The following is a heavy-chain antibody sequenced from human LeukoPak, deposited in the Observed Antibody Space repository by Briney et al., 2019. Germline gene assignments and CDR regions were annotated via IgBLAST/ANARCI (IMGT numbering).Heavy chain of an antibody. CDR1: GFTFSSYG. CDR3: AKVGIEMATINYYFDY. J-gene: IGHJ4*02. CDR2: ISGSGGST. D-gene: IGHD5-24*01. Sequence: GGSLRLSCAASGFTFSSYGMSWVRQAPGKGLEWVSAISGSGGSTYYADSVKGRFTISRDNSKNTLYLQMNSLRAEDTAVYYCAKVGIEMATINYYFDYWGQGTLVTVSS. V-gene: IGHV3-23*01.